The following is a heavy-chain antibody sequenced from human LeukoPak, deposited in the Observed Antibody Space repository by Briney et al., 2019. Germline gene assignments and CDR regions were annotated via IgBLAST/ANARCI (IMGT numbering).Heavy chain of an antibody. CDR1: GFTFSSCI. V-gene: IGHV3-48*01. D-gene: IGHD3-16*01. Sequence: GGSLRLSCAASGFTFSSCIKNWVRQAPGKGLDWVSYISSSSSTIYYADPVKGRFTISRDNAKNSLYLQMNRLRAEDMAVYYCARLRYDFVWGSYYYWGQGAMVTVS. J-gene: IGHJ4*02. CDR2: ISSSSSTI. CDR3: ARLRYDFVWGSYYY.